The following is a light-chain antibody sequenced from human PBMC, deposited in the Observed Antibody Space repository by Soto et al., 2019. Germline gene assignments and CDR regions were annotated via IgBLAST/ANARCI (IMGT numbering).Light chain of an antibody. J-gene: IGKJ4*01. V-gene: IGKV3-15*01. CDR1: HSVSSK. Sequence: EIVMTQSPATLSVSVGERATLSCRASHSVSSKLAWYPQKPGQAPRLLIYGASTRATDIPARFSGSGSGTEFTLTISSLQSEDFAVYYCQHYNDWPPQLTFGGGTKVEIK. CDR2: GAS. CDR3: QHYNDWPPQLT.